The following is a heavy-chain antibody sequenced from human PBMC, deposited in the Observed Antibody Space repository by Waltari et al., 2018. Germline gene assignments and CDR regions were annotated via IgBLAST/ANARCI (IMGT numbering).Heavy chain of an antibody. CDR1: GYSFPSYW. V-gene: IGHV5-51*03. Sequence: EVQLVQSGAEVKKPGESLKISCKGSGYSFPSYWIGWVRQLPGTGLEWMGIIYPGDSDTRYSPSFQGQVTISADKSISTAYLQWSSLKASDTAMYYCARWIRAVPAVNYYYYYGMDVWGQGTTVTVSS. J-gene: IGHJ6*02. CDR2: IYPGDSDT. CDR3: ARWIRAVPAVNYYYYYGMDV. D-gene: IGHD2-2*01.